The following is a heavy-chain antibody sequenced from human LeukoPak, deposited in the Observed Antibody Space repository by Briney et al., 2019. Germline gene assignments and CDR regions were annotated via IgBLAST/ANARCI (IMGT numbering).Heavy chain of an antibody. CDR2: IYTSGST. J-gene: IGHJ4*02. CDR1: GGSISSGSYY. Sequence: SETLSLTCTVSGGSISSGSYYWSWIRQPAGKGLEWIGRIYTSGSTNYNPSLKSRVTISVDTSKNQFSLKLSSVTAADTAVYYCARDVPQLGDTFDYWGQGTLVTVSS. V-gene: IGHV4-61*02. CDR3: ARDVPQLGDTFDY. D-gene: IGHD6-13*01.